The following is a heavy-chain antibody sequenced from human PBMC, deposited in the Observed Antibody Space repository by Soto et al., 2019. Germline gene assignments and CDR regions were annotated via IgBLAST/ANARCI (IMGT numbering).Heavy chain of an antibody. Sequence: QLVESGGGLVKPGGSLRLSCATSGFPFSSYNMNWVRQAPGKGLQWVSSISSTSRDIYYADSVKGRFTISRDNANKSLYLKMDSLRAEDTAVYYCARDGLLSFGELLKVHCIDVWGNGATVADSS. CDR3: ARDGLLSFGELLKVHCIDV. CDR2: ISSTSRDI. CDR1: GFPFSSYN. D-gene: IGHD3-10*01. J-gene: IGHJ6*03. V-gene: IGHV3-21*01.